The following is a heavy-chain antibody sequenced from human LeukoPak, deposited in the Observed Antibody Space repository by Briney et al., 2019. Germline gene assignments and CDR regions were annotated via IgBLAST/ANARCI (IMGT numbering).Heavy chain of an antibody. J-gene: IGHJ4*02. V-gene: IGHV3-21*01. CDR3: ARGYYYDSSVAY. Sequence: GGSLRLSCAASGFTFSTFGFNWVRQAPGKGLEWVSSISHSSTYISYADPVKGRFTISRDNARNSLFLQMNSLRDEDTAVYYCARGYYYDSSVAYWGQGTLVTVSS. D-gene: IGHD3-22*01. CDR2: ISHSSTYI. CDR1: GFTFSTFG.